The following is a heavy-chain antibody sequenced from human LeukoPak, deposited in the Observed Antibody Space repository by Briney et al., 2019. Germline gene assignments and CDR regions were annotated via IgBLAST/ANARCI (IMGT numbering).Heavy chain of an antibody. J-gene: IGHJ4*02. Sequence: GGSPRLSCAASGFTFSSYGMHWVRQAPGKGLEWVAVISYDGSNKYYADSVKGRFTISRDNSKNTLYLQMNSLRAEDTAVYYCAKDLGELGFDYWGQGTLVTVSS. CDR1: GFTFSSYG. CDR2: ISYDGSNK. D-gene: IGHD3-10*01. V-gene: IGHV3-30*18. CDR3: AKDLGELGFDY.